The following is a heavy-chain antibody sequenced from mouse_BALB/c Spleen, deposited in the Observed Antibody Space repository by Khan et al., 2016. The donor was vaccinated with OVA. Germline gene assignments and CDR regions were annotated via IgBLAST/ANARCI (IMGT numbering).Heavy chain of an antibody. CDR1: GFSLTSYG. D-gene: IGHD1-2*01. Sequence: QVQLKESGPGLVAPSQSLSITCTVSGFSLTSYGVNWVRQPPGKGLEWLGVIWGDGSTNYHSTLMSRLSISKDNSQSQVFLKLSSLQPDDTDTYYCADGGTANYYAMDYWGQGTSVTVSS. CDR3: ADGGTANYYAMDY. CDR2: IWGDGST. V-gene: IGHV2-3*01. J-gene: IGHJ4*01.